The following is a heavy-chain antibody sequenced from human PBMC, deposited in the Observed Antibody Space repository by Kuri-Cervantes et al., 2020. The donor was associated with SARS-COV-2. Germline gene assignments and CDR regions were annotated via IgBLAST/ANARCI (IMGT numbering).Heavy chain of an antibody. CDR3: ARVGAQLQLGYCSGGSCYPYYFDY. J-gene: IGHJ4*02. Sequence: LSLTCAASGFTFSSYSMNWVRQAPGKGLECVSSISSSSSYIYYADSVKGRFTISRDNAKNSLYLQMNSLRAEDTAVYYCARVGAQLQLGYCSGGSCYPYYFDYWGQGTLVTVSS. CDR2: ISSSSSYI. CDR1: GFTFSSYS. D-gene: IGHD2-15*01. V-gene: IGHV3-21*01.